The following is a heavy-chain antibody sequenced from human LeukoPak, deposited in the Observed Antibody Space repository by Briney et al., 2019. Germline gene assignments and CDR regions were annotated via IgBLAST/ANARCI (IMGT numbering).Heavy chain of an antibody. CDR3: AREVAALISEYSSSSEPGYYYYYYYMDV. D-gene: IGHD6-6*01. CDR2: IYTSGST. J-gene: IGHJ6*03. Sequence: SETLSLTCTVSGGSISSGSYYWSWIRQPAGKGLEWIGRIYTSGSTNYNPSLKSRVTISVDTSKNQFSLKLSSVTAADTAVYYCAREVAALISEYSSSSEPGYYYYYYYMDVWGKGTTVTVSS. V-gene: IGHV4-61*02. CDR1: GGSISSGSYY.